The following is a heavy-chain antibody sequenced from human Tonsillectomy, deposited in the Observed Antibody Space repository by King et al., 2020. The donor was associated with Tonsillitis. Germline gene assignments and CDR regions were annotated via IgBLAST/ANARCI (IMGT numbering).Heavy chain of an antibody. CDR2: IDPSDSYT. CDR3: ATYYYSRSGITRVGY. Sequence: VQLVESGAEVKKPGESLRISCKGSGYSFTSYWISWVRQMPGKGLEWMGRIDPSDSYTNYSQSFQGHVTISADKSISTAYLQLSSLKASATAMYYCATYYYSRSGITRVGYWGQGTLVTVSS. CDR1: GYSFTSYW. D-gene: IGHD3-22*01. J-gene: IGHJ4*02. V-gene: IGHV5-10-1*03.